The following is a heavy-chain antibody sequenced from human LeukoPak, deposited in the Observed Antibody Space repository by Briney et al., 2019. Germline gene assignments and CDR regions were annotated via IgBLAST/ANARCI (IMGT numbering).Heavy chain of an antibody. Sequence: GGSLRLSCAASGFTFSSYGMHWVRQAPGKGLEWVAVISYDGSNKYYADSVKGRFTISRDNSKNTLYLQMISLRAEDTAVYYCAKHGFSSGWPQVPSEHWGQGTLVTVSS. D-gene: IGHD6-19*01. V-gene: IGHV3-30*18. J-gene: IGHJ4*02. CDR3: AKHGFSSGWPQVPSEH. CDR1: GFTFSSYG. CDR2: ISYDGSNK.